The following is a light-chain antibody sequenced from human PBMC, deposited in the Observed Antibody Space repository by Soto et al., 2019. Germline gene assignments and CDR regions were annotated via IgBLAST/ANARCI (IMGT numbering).Light chain of an antibody. CDR3: RSYTSSSTDV. Sequence: QSALTQPASVSGSPGQSITISCTGTSSDIGYYNYVSWYQQHPGKAPKLMIYEVSNRPSGVSNRFSGSKSGDTASLTISGLQAEDEADYYCRSYTSSSTDVFGTGTKLTVL. V-gene: IGLV2-14*01. J-gene: IGLJ1*01. CDR2: EVS. CDR1: SSDIGYYNY.